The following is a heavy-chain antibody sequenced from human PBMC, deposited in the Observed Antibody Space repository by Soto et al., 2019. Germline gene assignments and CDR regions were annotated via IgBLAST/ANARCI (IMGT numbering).Heavy chain of an antibody. CDR2: IWYDGSNK. D-gene: IGHD3-22*01. V-gene: IGHV3-33*01. Sequence: QVQLVESGGGVVQPGRSLRLSCAASGFTFSNFGMHWVRQAPGKGLEWVAVIWYDGSNKYYADPVKGRFTIARDNSKNTLYLQMDSLRAEDTAVYYCARGYYENSGFLIPWGQGNLVTVSS. CDR3: ARGYYENSGFLIP. J-gene: IGHJ5*02. CDR1: GFTFSNFG.